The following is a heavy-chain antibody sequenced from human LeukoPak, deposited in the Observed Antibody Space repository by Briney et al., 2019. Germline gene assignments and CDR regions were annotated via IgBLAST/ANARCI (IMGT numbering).Heavy chain of an antibody. CDR3: AREEGWFGDYGAFDI. Sequence: ASVKVSCKASGYTFTSYAMHWVRQAPGQRLEWMGWINAGNGNTKYSQKFQGRVTITRDTSASTAYMELSSLRSEDTAVYCCAREEGWFGDYGAFDIWGQGTMVTVSS. CDR1: GYTFTSYA. D-gene: IGHD3-10*01. V-gene: IGHV1-3*01. CDR2: INAGNGNT. J-gene: IGHJ3*02.